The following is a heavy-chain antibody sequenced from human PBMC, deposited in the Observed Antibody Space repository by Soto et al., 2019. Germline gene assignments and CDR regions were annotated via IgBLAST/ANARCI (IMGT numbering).Heavy chain of an antibody. CDR1: GFTFSSYG. V-gene: IGHV3-33*01. J-gene: IGHJ4*02. D-gene: IGHD4-17*01. CDR2: IWYDGSNK. CDR3: AREGYGDYPPYYYFDY. Sequence: GGSLRLSCAASGFTFSSYGMHWVRQAPGKGLEWVAVIWYDGSNKYYADSVKGRFTISRDNSKNTLYLQMNSLRAEDTAVYYCAREGYGDYPPYYYFDYWGQGTLVTVSS.